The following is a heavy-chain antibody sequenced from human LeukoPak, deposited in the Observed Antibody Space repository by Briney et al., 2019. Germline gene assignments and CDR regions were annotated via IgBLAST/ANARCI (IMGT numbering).Heavy chain of an antibody. CDR2: ISGRGGST. CDR1: GFTFSSYD. J-gene: IGHJ3*02. CDR3: ARRSAAKDAFDI. V-gene: IGHV3-23*01. D-gene: IGHD6-25*01. Sequence: GGSLRLSCAASGFTFSSYDMSWVRQAPGKGLEWVSRISGRGGSTYYADSVKGRFTISRDNSKNTLYLRMNSLRAEDTAVYYCARRSAAKDAFDIWGQGTMVTVSS.